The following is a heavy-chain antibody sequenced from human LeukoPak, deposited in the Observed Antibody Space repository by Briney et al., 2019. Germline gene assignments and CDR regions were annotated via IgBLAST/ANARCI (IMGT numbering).Heavy chain of an antibody. D-gene: IGHD6-19*01. V-gene: IGHV3-7*01. CDR2: IKQDGSEK. J-gene: IGHJ4*02. CDR3: ARMDIAVAGIFDY. Sequence: GGSLRPSCAASGFTFSSYWMSWVRQAPGKGLEWVANIKQDGSEKDYVDSVKGRFTISRDNAKNSLYLQMNSLRAEDTAVYCCARMDIAVAGIFDYWGQGTLVTVSS. CDR1: GFTFSSYW.